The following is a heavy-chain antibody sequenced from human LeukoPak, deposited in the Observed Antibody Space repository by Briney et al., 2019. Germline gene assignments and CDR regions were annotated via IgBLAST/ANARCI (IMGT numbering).Heavy chain of an antibody. CDR3: ARHRCPSS. V-gene: IGHV3-7*03. J-gene: IGHJ3*01. Sequence: PGGSLRLSCAASGFTFSHSAMSWVRQAPGKGLEWVANINEDGSENHYVDSVKGRFTISRDNAKNSLYLQMNSLRAEGTAIYYCARHRCPSSWGPGTVVTVSS. CDR1: GFTFSHSA. D-gene: IGHD6-13*01. CDR2: INEDGSEN.